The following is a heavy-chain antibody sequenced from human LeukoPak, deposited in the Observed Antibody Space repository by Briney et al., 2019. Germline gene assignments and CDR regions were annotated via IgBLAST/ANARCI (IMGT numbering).Heavy chain of an antibody. Sequence: PGGSLRHSCAASGFTFSSYSMNWVRQAPGKGLEWVSSISSSSSYIYYADSVKGRFTISRDNAKNSLYLQMNSLRAEDTAVYYCARDGPYSYYFDYWGQGTLVTVSS. D-gene: IGHD2-21*01. J-gene: IGHJ4*02. CDR1: GFTFSSYS. CDR2: ISSSSSYI. CDR3: ARDGPYSYYFDY. V-gene: IGHV3-21*01.